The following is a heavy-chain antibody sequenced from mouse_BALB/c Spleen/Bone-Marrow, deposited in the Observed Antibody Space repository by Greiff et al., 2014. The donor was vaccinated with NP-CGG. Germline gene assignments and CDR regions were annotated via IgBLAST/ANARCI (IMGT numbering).Heavy chain of an antibody. CDR1: GYTFTSYW. CDR3: ARQITTVDYAMDY. V-gene: IGHV1-7*01. J-gene: IGHJ4*01. CDR2: INPSTGYT. D-gene: IGHD1-1*01. Sequence: VKLMESGAELAKPGASVKMSCKASGYTFTSYWMHWVKQRPGQGLEWIGYINPSTGYTEYNQKFKGRATLTADKSSSTAYMQLSSLTSEDSAVYYCARQITTVDYAMDYWGQGTSVTVSS.